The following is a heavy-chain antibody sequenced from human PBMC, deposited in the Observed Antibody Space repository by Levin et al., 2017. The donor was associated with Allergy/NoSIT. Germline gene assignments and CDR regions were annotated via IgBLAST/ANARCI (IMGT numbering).Heavy chain of an antibody. Sequence: ASVKVSCKASGYTFTSYDINWVRQATGQGLEWMGWMNPNSGNTGYAQKFQGRVTMTRNTSISTAYMELSSLRSEDTAVYYCARSGVLLWFGEFDANWFDPWGQGTLVTVSS. V-gene: IGHV1-8*01. CDR2: MNPNSGNT. CDR3: ARSGVLLWFGEFDANWFDP. D-gene: IGHD3-10*01. CDR1: GYTFTSYD. J-gene: IGHJ5*02.